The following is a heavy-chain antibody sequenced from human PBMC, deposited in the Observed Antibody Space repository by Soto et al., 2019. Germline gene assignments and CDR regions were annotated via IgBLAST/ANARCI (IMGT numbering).Heavy chain of an antibody. CDR3: AKTFGSNWLLDY. D-gene: IGHD3-3*01. CDR2: MSGSGGSL. Sequence: VRLLESGGGLVQPGGSLRLSCAGSGFIFSDYGISWVHQAPEKGLQWVAAMSGSGGSLYYADSVKGRFTISRDNSKNTLYLQMSSLRGEDTAIYYCAKTFGSNWLLDYWGQGTLVTVSS. J-gene: IGHJ4*02. CDR1: GFIFSDYG. V-gene: IGHV3-23*01.